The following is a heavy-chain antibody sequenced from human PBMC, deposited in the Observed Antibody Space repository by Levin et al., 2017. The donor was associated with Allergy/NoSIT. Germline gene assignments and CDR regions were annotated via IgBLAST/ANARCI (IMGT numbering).Heavy chain of an antibody. CDR3: AKDRGSGWSSYYFDY. D-gene: IGHD6-19*01. J-gene: IGHJ4*02. CDR2: ISWNSGSI. Sequence: GGSLRLSCAASGFTFDDYAMHWVRQAPGKGLEWVSGISWNSGSIGYADSVKGRFTISRENAKNSLYLQMNSLRAEDTALYYCAKDRGSGWSSYYFDYWGQGTLVTVSS. V-gene: IGHV3-9*01. CDR1: GFTFDDYA.